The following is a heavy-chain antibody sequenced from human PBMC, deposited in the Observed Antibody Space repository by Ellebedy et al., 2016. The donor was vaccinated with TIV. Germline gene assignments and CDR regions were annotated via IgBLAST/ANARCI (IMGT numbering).Heavy chain of an antibody. V-gene: IGHV1-2*02. CDR1: GYTFTDYF. Sequence: ASVKVSXKASGYTFTDYFVHWVRQAPGQGLEWMGWINTKSGGTNYAQTFRGRVTLTRDTSINTAYMELSGLRSDDTALYYCATDPLDYWGQGALVTVSS. J-gene: IGHJ4*02. CDR3: ATDPLDY. CDR2: INTKSGGT.